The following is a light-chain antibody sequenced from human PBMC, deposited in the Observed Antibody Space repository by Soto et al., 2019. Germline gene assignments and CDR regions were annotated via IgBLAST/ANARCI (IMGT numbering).Light chain of an antibody. CDR3: SSYTSSSNVV. Sequence: QSVLTQPASVSGSPGQSITISCTGTSSDVGGYNSVSWYQQHPGKAPKLMIYDVSNRPSGVSNRFSGSKSVNTASLTISGLQAEDEADYYCSSYTSSSNVVFGGGTKLTVL. J-gene: IGLJ2*01. CDR1: SSDVGGYNS. CDR2: DVS. V-gene: IGLV2-14*03.